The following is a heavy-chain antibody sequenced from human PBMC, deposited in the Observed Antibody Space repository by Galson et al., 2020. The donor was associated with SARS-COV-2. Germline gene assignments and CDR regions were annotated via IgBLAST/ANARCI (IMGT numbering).Heavy chain of an antibody. D-gene: IGHD3-22*01. Sequence: SETLSLTCTLSGGSISTANYYWGWIRQPPGKGLEWIGSLYYGGDTYYNPSLQSRITISADTSKNQFSLKLRSVTAADTAVYYCARDYSSSAGADFWGQGTLVTVSS. CDR1: GGSISTANYY. V-gene: IGHV4-39*07. CDR3: ARDYSSSAGADF. CDR2: LYYGGDT. J-gene: IGHJ4*02.